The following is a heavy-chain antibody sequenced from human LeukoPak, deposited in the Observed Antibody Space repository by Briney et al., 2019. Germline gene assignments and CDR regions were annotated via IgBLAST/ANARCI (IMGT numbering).Heavy chain of an antibody. Sequence: ASVKVSCKASGYTFTGYYMHWVRQAPGQGLEWMGRINPNSGGTNYAQKFQGRVTMTRDTSISTAYMELSRLRSDDTAVYYRAGDHYYGSGSYYKGDYWGQGTLVTVSS. D-gene: IGHD3-10*01. CDR3: AGDHYYGSGSYYKGDY. J-gene: IGHJ4*02. V-gene: IGHV1-2*06. CDR2: INPNSGGT. CDR1: GYTFTGYY.